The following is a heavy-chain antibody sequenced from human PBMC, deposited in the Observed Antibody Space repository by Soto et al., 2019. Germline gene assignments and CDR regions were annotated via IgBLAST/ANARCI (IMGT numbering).Heavy chain of an antibody. CDR1: GYTFTSYA. D-gene: IGHD3-10*01. J-gene: IGHJ4*02. Sequence: ASVKFSGKASGYTFTSYAMHWLRQAPGQMLECMVWINAGNGNTKYXXKFQGRVXXTRDTSASTAXMELSXLRSEDTAVYYCASGAFYFDYWCQGTLVTVSS. V-gene: IGHV1-3*01. CDR2: INAGNGNT. CDR3: ASGAFYFDY.